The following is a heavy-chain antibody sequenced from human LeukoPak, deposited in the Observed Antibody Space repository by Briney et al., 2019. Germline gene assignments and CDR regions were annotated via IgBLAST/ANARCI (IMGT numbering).Heavy chain of an antibody. Sequence: GGSLRLSCAASGLTFSSYGMHWVRQAPGKGLEWVAFIRYDGSNKYYADSVKGRFTISRDNSKNTLYLQMNSLRAEDTAVYYCAKEGYRYGPYYMDVWGKGTTVTVSS. CDR2: IRYDGSNK. D-gene: IGHD5-18*01. V-gene: IGHV3-30*02. J-gene: IGHJ6*03. CDR3: AKEGYRYGPYYMDV. CDR1: GLTFSSYG.